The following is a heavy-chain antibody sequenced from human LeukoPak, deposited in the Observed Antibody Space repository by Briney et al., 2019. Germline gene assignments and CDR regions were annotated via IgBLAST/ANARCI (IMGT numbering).Heavy chain of an antibody. CDR1: GFTFSSYS. CDR2: ISSSSSTI. D-gene: IGHD3-22*01. J-gene: IGHJ4*02. CDR3: ARGDVYYYDSSGYYPFDY. Sequence: GGSLRLSCAASGFTFSSYSMNWVRQAPGKGLEWVSYISSSSSTIYYADSVKGRFTISRDNAKNSLYLQMNSLRAEDTAVYYCARGDVYYYDSSGYYPFDYWGQGTLVTVSS. V-gene: IGHV3-48*01.